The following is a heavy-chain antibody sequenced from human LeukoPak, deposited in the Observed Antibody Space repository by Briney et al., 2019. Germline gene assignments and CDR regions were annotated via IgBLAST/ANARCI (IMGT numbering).Heavy chain of an antibody. Sequence: GGSLRLSCAASGFTFSSYAMSWVRQAPGKGLEWVSAISGSGGSTYYADSVKGRSTISRDNSENTLYLQMNSLRAEDTAVYYCAKGRGVPGVPQGDWVDPWGQGTLVTVSS. D-gene: IGHD3-10*01. V-gene: IGHV3-23*01. CDR1: GFTFSSYA. CDR3: AKGRGVPGVPQGDWVDP. CDR2: ISGSGGST. J-gene: IGHJ5*02.